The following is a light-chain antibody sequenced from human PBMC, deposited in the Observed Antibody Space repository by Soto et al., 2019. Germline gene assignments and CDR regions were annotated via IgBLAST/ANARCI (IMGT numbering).Light chain of an antibody. CDR2: AAS. CDR3: QNYNSAPPAGT. Sequence: DFQINQSPSSLSASVGERVTITCRASQGINNHLAWFQQKPGKVPKVLIYAASTLQSGVPSRFSGSGSGTDFTLTISSLQPEDVATYYCQNYNSAPPAGTFGGGTKVEIK. V-gene: IGKV1-27*01. CDR1: QGINNH. J-gene: IGKJ4*01.